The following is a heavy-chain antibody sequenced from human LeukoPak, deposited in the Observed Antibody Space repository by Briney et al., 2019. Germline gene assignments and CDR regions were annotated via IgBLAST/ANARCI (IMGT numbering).Heavy chain of an antibody. V-gene: IGHV1-18*01. CDR3: ARETSSSIFRNFDY. J-gene: IGHJ4*02. CDR1: GYTFTTYG. CDR2: INPYNGDT. Sequence: GASVKVSCKASGYTFTTYGITWVRQAPGQGLEWMGWINPYNGDTNYAKKLQGRVTMTTDTSTSTAYMELRSLRSDDTAVYYCARETSSSIFRNFDYWGQGTLGTVSS. D-gene: IGHD6-6*01.